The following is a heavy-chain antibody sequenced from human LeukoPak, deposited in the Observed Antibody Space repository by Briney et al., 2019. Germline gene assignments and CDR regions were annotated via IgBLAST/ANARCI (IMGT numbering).Heavy chain of an antibody. CDR3: ARAGKVVSAANMV. Sequence: KPGESLKISCRGSGYSFTSYWIGWVRQLPGKGLEWMGIIYPGDSDTRYSPSFQGQVTISAEKTIRTAYLQWSSLKASDTAMYYCARAGKVVSAANMVWGQGTLVTVSS. J-gene: IGHJ4*02. D-gene: IGHD2-2*01. CDR2: IYPGDSDT. V-gene: IGHV5-51*03. CDR1: GYSFTSYW.